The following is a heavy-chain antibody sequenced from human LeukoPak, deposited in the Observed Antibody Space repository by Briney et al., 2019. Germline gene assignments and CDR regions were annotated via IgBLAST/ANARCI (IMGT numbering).Heavy chain of an antibody. Sequence: ASVKVSCKASGYTFTSYGISWVRQAPGQGLEWMGWISAYNGNTNYAQKLQGRVTITADKSTSTAYMERSSLRSEDTAGYYCARGPIFGGVITTTWFAPWGQGTLVTVSS. CDR1: GYTFTSYG. D-gene: IGHD3-3*01. CDR3: ARGPIFGGVITTTWFAP. CDR2: ISAYNGNT. J-gene: IGHJ5*02. V-gene: IGHV1-18*01.